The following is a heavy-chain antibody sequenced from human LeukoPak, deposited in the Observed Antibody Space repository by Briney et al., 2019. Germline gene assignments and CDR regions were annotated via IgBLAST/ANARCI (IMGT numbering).Heavy chain of an antibody. CDR2: ISGRGERT. CDR1: RFTSRSYA. J-gene: IGHJ3*02. CDR3: AKDFLPHAFDI. Sequence: RGSRRLSCAASRFTSRSYAISWVRQAPGKGLEWVSAISGRGERTHYADSVKGRFTISRDNSKKTPCLQMNSLRAEDTAVYYCAKDFLPHAFDIWGQGTMVTVSS. D-gene: IGHD3-3*01. V-gene: IGHV3-23*01.